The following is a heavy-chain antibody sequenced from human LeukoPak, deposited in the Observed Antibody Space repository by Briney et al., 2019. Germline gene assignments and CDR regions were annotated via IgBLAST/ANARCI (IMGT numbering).Heavy chain of an antibody. D-gene: IGHD3-10*01. CDR3: AKGVGGSANYYYMDV. Sequence: SGRSLRLSCAASGFTFSNYGMHWVRQAPGKGLEWVAVISDDGSKKYYADSVKGRFTISRDNSKNTLYLQMNSLRVEDTAVYYCAKGVGGSANYYYMDVWGRGTTVTVSS. CDR2: ISDDGSKK. V-gene: IGHV3-30*18. J-gene: IGHJ6*03. CDR1: GFTFSNYG.